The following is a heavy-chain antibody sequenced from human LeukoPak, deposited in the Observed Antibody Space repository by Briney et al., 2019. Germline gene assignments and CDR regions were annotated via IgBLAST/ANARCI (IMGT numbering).Heavy chain of an antibody. D-gene: IGHD6-13*01. Sequence: SETLSLTCGVHGGSFSGYHWSWIRLRPGKGLEWIGDINHSGSTHYNPSLKSRVTISVDTSNNQFSLKLHSVTAADTAVYYCARGGRYSSSWYVYFDYWGQGTLVTVSS. CDR2: INHSGST. CDR3: ARGGRYSSSWYVYFDY. J-gene: IGHJ4*02. V-gene: IGHV4-34*01. CDR1: GGSFSGYH.